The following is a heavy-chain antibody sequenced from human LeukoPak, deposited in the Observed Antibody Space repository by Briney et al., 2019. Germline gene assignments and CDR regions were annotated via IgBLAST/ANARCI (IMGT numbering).Heavy chain of an antibody. CDR3: ARSSVNWFDP. V-gene: IGHV5-51*01. CDR1: GYSFANYW. J-gene: IGHJ5*02. CDR2: IYPGDSQT. Sequence: GESLKISCKGSGYSFANYWIGWVRQMPGKGLEWMGIIYPGDSQTRYSPSFQGQVTISADKFISTVYLQWSSLKASDTAIYYCARSSVNWFDPWGQGTLVTVSS. D-gene: IGHD3-3*01.